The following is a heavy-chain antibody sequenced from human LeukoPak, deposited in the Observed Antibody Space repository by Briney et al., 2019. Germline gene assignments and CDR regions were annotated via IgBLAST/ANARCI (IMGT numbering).Heavy chain of an antibody. CDR1: GGSISSGSYY. CDR3: ARGVLLWFGESPNWFDP. J-gene: IGHJ5*02. D-gene: IGHD3-10*01. V-gene: IGHV4-61*02. CDR2: IYTSGST. Sequence: SETLSLTCTVSGGSISSGSYYWSWIRQPAGKGLEWIGRIYTSGSTNYNPSLKSRVTISVDTSKNQFSLKLSSVTAADTAVYYCARGVLLWFGESPNWFDPWGQGTLVTVSS.